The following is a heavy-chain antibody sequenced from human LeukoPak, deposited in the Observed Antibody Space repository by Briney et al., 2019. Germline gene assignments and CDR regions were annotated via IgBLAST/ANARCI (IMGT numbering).Heavy chain of an antibody. Sequence: ASVKVSCKASGGTFSSYAISWVRQAPGQGLEWMGRIIPILGIANYAQKFQGRVTITADKSTGTAYMELSSLRSEDTAVYYCARGPIDYGDFGSYFDYWGQGTLVTVSS. V-gene: IGHV1-69*04. D-gene: IGHD4-17*01. J-gene: IGHJ4*02. CDR2: IIPILGIA. CDR1: GGTFSSYA. CDR3: ARGPIDYGDFGSYFDY.